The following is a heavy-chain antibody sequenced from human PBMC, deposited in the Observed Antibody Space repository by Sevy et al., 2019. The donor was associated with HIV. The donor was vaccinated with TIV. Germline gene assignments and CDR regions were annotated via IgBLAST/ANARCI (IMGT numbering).Heavy chain of an antibody. V-gene: IGHV4-4*02. D-gene: IGHD3-16*01. CDR2: IYHSGST. Sequence: SETLSLTCAVSRGSISRDNWWSWVRQPPGKGLEWIGDIYHSGSTNYNPSLRSRVTISVDHSKDQFSLRLTSVTAADTAVYFCASLQGEYYGAGGFSSFFFDSWGQGTLVTVSS. CDR3: ASLQGEYYGAGGFSSFFFDS. CDR1: RGSISRDNW. J-gene: IGHJ4*02.